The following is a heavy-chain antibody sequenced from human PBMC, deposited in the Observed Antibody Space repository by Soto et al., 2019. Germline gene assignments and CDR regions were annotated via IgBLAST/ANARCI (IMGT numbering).Heavy chain of an antibody. CDR2: ISYDGSNK. CDR3: AKDPSRLAYCGCDCYGYYYGMDV. D-gene: IGHD2-21*02. Sequence: QVQLVESGGGVVQPGRSLRLSCAASGFTFSSYGMHWVRQAPGKGLEWVAVISYDGSNKYYADSVKGRFTISRDNSKNALYLQMNSLRAEDTAVYYCAKDPSRLAYCGCDCYGYYYGMDVWGQGTTVTVSS. CDR1: GFTFSSYG. J-gene: IGHJ6*02. V-gene: IGHV3-30*18.